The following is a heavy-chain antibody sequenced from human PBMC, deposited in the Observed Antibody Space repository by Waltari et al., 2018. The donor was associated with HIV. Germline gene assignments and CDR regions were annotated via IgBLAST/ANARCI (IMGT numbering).Heavy chain of an antibody. CDR3: AREGITMIVQGVFDY. CDR1: GGSISSGGYY. D-gene: IGHD3-22*01. V-gene: IGHV4-31*03. J-gene: IGHJ4*02. Sequence: QVQLQESGPGLVKPSQTLSLTCTVSGGSISSGGYYWSWIRQPPGKGLEWIGYIYYSGSTYYNPSLKSRVTISVDTSKNQFSLKLSSVTAADTAVYYCAREGITMIVQGVFDYWGQGTLVTVSS. CDR2: IYYSGST.